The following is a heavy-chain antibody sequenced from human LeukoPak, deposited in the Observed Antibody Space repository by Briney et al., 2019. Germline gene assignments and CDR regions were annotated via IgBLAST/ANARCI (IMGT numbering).Heavy chain of an antibody. CDR1: GFTFSSYA. Sequence: GGSLRLSCAASGFTFSSYAMSWVRQAPGKGLEWVSAISGSGGSTYYADSVKGRFTISRDSSKNTLYLQMNSLRAEDTVVYYCAKDQRGITMIVVGILGAFDIWGQGTMVTVSS. J-gene: IGHJ3*02. CDR3: AKDQRGITMIVVGILGAFDI. D-gene: IGHD3-22*01. V-gene: IGHV3-23*01. CDR2: ISGSGGST.